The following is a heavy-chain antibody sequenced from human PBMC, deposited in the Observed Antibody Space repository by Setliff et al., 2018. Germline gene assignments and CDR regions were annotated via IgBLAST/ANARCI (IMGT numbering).Heavy chain of an antibody. J-gene: IGHJ4*02. D-gene: IGHD3-22*01. CDR2: VDHSGNT. CDR3: ARRDSTGHYGYSFDF. Sequence: SETLSLTCTVSGDSISRSTYYWGWIRQSPGKGLDWIGTVDHSGNTFYNPSLKSRVTISVDTSKNHFSLKLTSVSAADTAVYYCARRDSTGHYGYSFDFWGQGTLVTVSS. V-gene: IGHV4-39*02. CDR1: GDSISRSTYY.